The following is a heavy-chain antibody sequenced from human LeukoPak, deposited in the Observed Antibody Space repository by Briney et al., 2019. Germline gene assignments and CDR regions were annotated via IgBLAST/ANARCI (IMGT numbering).Heavy chain of an antibody. V-gene: IGHV3-23*01. CDR3: ARDGCSGGGPLDI. CDR2: IAVVGGNT. J-gene: IGHJ4*02. Sequence: GGSLRLSWAASGFTFSNYGMAWVRQAPGKGLEWVSTIAVVGGNTHYADSVEGRFTISRQDSNNALHLQLNSVRAAVTAIYYCARDGCSGGGPLDIWGQGTLVTVSS. D-gene: IGHD2-15*01. CDR1: GFTFSNYG.